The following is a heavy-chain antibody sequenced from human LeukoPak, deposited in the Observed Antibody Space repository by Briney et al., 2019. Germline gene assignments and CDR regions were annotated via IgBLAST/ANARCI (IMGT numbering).Heavy chain of an antibody. CDR2: IKQDGSEK. D-gene: IGHD5-18*01. Sequence: GGSLRLSCAASGFALSDYWMSWVRQAPGKGLEWVANIKQDGSEKYYVDSVKGRFTISRDNAKNSLYLQMNSLRVEDTAVYYCAREGTIQLWPFFTWGQGTMVTVSS. CDR1: GFALSDYW. CDR3: AREGTIQLWPFFT. V-gene: IGHV3-7*01. J-gene: IGHJ3*01.